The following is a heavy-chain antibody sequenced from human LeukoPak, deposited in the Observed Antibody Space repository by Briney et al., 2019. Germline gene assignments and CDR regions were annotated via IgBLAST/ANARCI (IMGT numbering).Heavy chain of an antibody. J-gene: IGHJ5*02. V-gene: IGHV4-59*01. D-gene: IGHD5-18*01. CDR1: GGSISSYY. Sequence: SETLSLTCTVSGGSISSYYWSRIRQPPGKGLEWIGYIYYSGSTNYNPSLKSRVTISVDTSKNQFSLKLSSVTAADTAVYYCARVAYGYSYGPNWFDPWGQGTLVTVSS. CDR2: IYYSGST. CDR3: ARVAYGYSYGPNWFDP.